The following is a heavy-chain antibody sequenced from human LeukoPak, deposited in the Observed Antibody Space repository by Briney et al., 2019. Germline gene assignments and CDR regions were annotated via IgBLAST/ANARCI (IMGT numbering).Heavy chain of an antibody. D-gene: IGHD4-17*01. V-gene: IGHV5-51*01. CDR3: ARLGHYGDYLTYYFDY. J-gene: IGHJ4*02. CDR1: GYNLMNYW. CDR2: IYPGDSDT. Sequence: GESLKISCKASGYNLMNYWFAWVRQMPGKGLEWMGIIYPGDSDTRYSPSFQGQVTFSVDKSISTAYLQWSSLKASDTAMYYCARLGHYGDYLTYYFDYWGQGTLVTVSS.